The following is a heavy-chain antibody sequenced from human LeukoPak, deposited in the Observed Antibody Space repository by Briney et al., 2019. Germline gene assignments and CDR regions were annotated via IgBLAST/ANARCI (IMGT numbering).Heavy chain of an antibody. CDR3: AKDSLVGEVAAAADLHY. CDR2: ISGSGGST. Sequence: PGGSLRPSCAASGFTFSSYAMSWVRQAPGKGLEWVSAISGSGGSTYYADSVKGRFTISRDNSKNTLYLQMNSLGADDTAVYYCAKDSLVGEVAAAADLHYWGQGTLVTVSS. J-gene: IGHJ4*02. CDR1: GFTFSSYA. V-gene: IGHV3-23*01. D-gene: IGHD6-13*01.